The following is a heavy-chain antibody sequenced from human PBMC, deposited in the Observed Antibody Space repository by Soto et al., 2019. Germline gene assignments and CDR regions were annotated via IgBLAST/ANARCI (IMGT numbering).Heavy chain of an antibody. V-gene: IGHV3-23*01. CDR1: GFTFSSYP. Sequence: GGSLRLSCAASGFTFSSYPMSWVRQAPGKGLEWVSAISGSGGSTYYADSVKGRFTISRYNSKNTLYLEMNSLRAEDTAVYYCAKGVEAARGYFDYWGQGTLVTVSS. J-gene: IGHJ4*02. D-gene: IGHD6-6*01. CDR2: ISGSGGST. CDR3: AKGVEAARGYFDY.